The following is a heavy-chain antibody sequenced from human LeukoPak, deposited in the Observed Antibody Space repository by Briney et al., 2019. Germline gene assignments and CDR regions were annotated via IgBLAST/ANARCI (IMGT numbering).Heavy chain of an antibody. CDR1: GGSISSYY. Sequence: SETLSLTCTVSGGSISSYYWSWIRQPPGKGLEWIGYIYYSGSTNYNPSLKSRVTISVDTSKNQFSLKLSSVTAADTAVYYCARVTYYYDSSGYPQDYLDYWGQGTLVTVSS. J-gene: IGHJ4*02. CDR2: IYYSGST. D-gene: IGHD3-22*01. CDR3: ARVTYYYDSSGYPQDYLDY. V-gene: IGHV4-59*01.